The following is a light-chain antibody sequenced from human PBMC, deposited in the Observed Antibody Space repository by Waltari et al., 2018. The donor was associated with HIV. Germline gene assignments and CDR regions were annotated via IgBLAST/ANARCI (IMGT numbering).Light chain of an antibody. CDR2: SAS. CDR3: QQYNNWPPIT. V-gene: IGKV3-15*01. CDR1: QSISSK. J-gene: IGKJ4*01. Sequence: EIVMTQSPATLSLSPGERATVSCRASQSISSKLAWYQQKPGQPPRLLIYSASTRVAGIPARFSGSGSGTEFTLTISSLQSEDFAVYYCQQYNNWPPITFGGGTKVEIK.